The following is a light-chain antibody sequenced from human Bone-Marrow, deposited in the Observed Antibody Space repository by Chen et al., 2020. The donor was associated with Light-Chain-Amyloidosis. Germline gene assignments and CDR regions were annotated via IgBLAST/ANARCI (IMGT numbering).Light chain of an antibody. CDR3: QQSYSTLPIT. Sequence: DIQMTQSPSSLSASVGDRVIITCRASQFISNYLNWYQQKPGKAPKLLIYTASSLQSGVPSRFSGSGSGTDFTLTISSLQPEDFASYYCQQSYSTLPITFGQGTRLEIK. CDR2: TAS. V-gene: IGKV1-39*01. J-gene: IGKJ5*01. CDR1: QFISNY.